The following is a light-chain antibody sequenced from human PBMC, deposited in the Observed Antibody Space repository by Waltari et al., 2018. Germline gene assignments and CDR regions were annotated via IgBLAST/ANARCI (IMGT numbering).Light chain of an antibody. Sequence: QSVLTQPPSASGTPGPRVTLPCSGSSPNIGSNTVNWYQQLPGTAPKLLIYSNKQRPSGVPDRFSGSKSGTSASLAISGLQSEDEADYYCAAWDASLNGPVFAGGTKLTVL. J-gene: IGLJ2*01. CDR2: SNK. CDR1: SPNIGSNT. CDR3: AAWDASLNGPV. V-gene: IGLV1-44*01.